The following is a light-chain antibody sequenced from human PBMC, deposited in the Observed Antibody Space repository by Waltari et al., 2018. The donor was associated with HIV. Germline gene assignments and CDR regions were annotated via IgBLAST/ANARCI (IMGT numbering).Light chain of an antibody. CDR3: QQYSTYST. CDR1: QNINSW. Sequence: DIQMTQSPSTLSASVGDRVTISCRASQNINSWLAWYQQKVGNAPKLLIYKASSLESGVPSRFSGSGSGTEFTLTITSLQSDDYATYFCQQYSTYSTFGQGTRVEIK. J-gene: IGKJ1*01. CDR2: KAS. V-gene: IGKV1-5*03.